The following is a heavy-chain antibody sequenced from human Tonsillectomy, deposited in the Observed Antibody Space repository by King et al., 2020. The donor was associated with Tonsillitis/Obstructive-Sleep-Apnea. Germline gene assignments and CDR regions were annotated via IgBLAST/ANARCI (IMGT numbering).Heavy chain of an antibody. CDR1: GFTFSSYA. D-gene: IGHD2-2*01. V-gene: IGHV3-23*04. Sequence: QLVQSGGGLVQPGGSLRLSCAASGFTFSSYAMSWVRQAPGKGLEWVSAISGSGGSTYYADSVKGRFTISRDNSKNTLYLQMNSLRAEDTAVYYCAKDADIVVVPAAMHEDYCDYWGQGTLVTVSS. J-gene: IGHJ4*02. CDR2: ISGSGGST. CDR3: AKDADIVVVPAAMHEDYCDY.